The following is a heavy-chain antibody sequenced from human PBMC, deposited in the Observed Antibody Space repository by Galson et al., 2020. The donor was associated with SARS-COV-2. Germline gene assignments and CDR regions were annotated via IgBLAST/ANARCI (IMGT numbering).Heavy chain of an antibody. Sequence: SETLSLTCTVSGGPIGSGAYYWSWIRQHPVKGLEWIGYIYYTGSTYYNPSLKSRVTISVDTSKKYFALNLGSVTAADTAVYYCARDPGNAGMDVWGQGTTVTVSS. CDR2: IYYTGST. V-gene: IGHV4-31*03. CDR1: GGPIGSGAYY. D-gene: IGHD1-1*01. J-gene: IGHJ6*02. CDR3: ARDPGNAGMDV.